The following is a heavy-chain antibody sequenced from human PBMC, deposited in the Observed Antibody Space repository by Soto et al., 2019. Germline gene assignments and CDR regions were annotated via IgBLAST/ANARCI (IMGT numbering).Heavy chain of an antibody. J-gene: IGHJ4*02. D-gene: IGHD6-19*01. CDR1: GFTFSSYA. CDR3: AKAAGYSSGWYYFDY. Sequence: GGSLRLSCAASGFTFSSYAMSWVRQAPGKGLEWVSAISGSGGSTYYADSVKGPFTISRDNSKNTLYLQMNSLRAEDTAVYYCAKAAGYSSGWYYFDYWGQGTLVTVSS. V-gene: IGHV3-23*01. CDR2: ISGSGGST.